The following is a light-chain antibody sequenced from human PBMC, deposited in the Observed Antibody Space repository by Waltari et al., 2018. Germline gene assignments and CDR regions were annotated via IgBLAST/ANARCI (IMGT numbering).Light chain of an antibody. Sequence: DFVMTQSPDSLAVSLGERATINCKSSQSVLYSPNSKNYLAWYQQKPGQPPKLLIYWASTRESGVPDRFSGSGSETDFTLTISSLQAEDVAVYYCHQYSTTPYTFGQGAKLEIK. CDR3: HQYSTTPYT. J-gene: IGKJ2*01. V-gene: IGKV4-1*01. CDR2: WAS. CDR1: QSVLYSPNSKNY.